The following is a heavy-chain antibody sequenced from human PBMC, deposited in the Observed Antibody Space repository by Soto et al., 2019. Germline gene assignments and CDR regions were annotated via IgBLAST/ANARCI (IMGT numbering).Heavy chain of an antibody. CDR3: ARPRRAARNLIFYYYYGMDV. CDR2: IIPIFGTA. CDR1: GGTFSSYA. V-gene: IGHV1-69*13. D-gene: IGHD6-6*01. Sequence: WASVKVSCKASGGTFSSYAISWVRQAPGQGLEWMGGIIPIFGTANYAQKFQGRVTITADESTSTAYMELSSLRSEDTAVYYCARPRRAARNLIFYYYYGMDVWGQGTTVTVSS. J-gene: IGHJ6*02.